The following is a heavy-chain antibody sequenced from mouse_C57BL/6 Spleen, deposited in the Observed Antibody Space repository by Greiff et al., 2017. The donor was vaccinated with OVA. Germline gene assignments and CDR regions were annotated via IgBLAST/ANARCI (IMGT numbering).Heavy chain of an antibody. CDR1: GFTFSSYT. V-gene: IGHV5-9*01. Sequence: DVKLVESGGGLVKPGGSLKLSCAASGFTFSSYTMSWVRQTPEKRLEWVATISGGGGNTYYPDSVKGRFTISRDNAKNTLYLQMSSLRSEDTALYYCARHGHSSGYVDGAMDYWGQGTSVTVSS. D-gene: IGHD3-1*01. J-gene: IGHJ4*01. CDR3: ARHGHSSGYVDGAMDY. CDR2: ISGGGGNT.